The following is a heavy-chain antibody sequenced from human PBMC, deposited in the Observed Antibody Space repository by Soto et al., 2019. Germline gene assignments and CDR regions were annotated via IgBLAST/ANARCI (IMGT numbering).Heavy chain of an antibody. CDR1: GDSVSSNSAA. CDR3: ATVRDTSGLHH. V-gene: IGHV6-1*01. J-gene: IGHJ1*01. D-gene: IGHD3-22*01. Sequence: SQTLSLTCAISGDSVSSNSAAWNLIMQSPSRGLEWLGRTYYRSKWYNDYAVSVKSRITINPDTSKNQFSLQLNSVTPEDTAVYHCATVRDTSGLHHWGQGTLVTAPQ. CDR2: TYYRSKWYN.